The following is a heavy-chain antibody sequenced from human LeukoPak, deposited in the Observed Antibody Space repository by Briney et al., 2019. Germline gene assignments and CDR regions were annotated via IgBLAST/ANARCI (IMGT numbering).Heavy chain of an antibody. Sequence: PGGSLRLSCAASGFTFNTYWMTWIRQAPGKGLEWVANIRQDGSEKYYVESVKGRFTISRDNAKNSLYLQMDSLRAEDTAVYYCARLGSSKLLYYYYYYMDVWGKGTTVTVSS. CDR3: ARLGSSKLLYYYYYYMDV. J-gene: IGHJ6*03. D-gene: IGHD6-13*01. CDR1: GFTFNTYW. CDR2: IRQDGSEK. V-gene: IGHV3-7*01.